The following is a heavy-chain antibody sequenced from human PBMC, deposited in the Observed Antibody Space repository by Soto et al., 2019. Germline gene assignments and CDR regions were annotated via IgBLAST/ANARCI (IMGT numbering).Heavy chain of an antibody. D-gene: IGHD3-3*01. CDR3: TTTALRFLEWLDYYYYMDV. Sequence: GGSLRLSCAASGFTFSNAWMSWVRQAPGKGLEWVGRIKSKTDGGTTDYAAPVKGRFTISRDDSKNTLYLQMNSLKTEDTAVYYCTTTALRFLEWLDYYYYMDVWGKGTTVTVSS. CDR2: IKSKTDGGTT. CDR1: GFTFSNAW. J-gene: IGHJ6*03. V-gene: IGHV3-15*01.